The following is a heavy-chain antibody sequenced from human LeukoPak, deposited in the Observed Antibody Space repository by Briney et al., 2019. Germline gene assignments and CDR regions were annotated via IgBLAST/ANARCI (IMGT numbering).Heavy chain of an antibody. D-gene: IGHD4-23*01. CDR3: AKWDYRGSRDAFDV. Sequence: GGSLRLSCAAPGFTFSDYAMSWVRQAPGKGLEWVSGINSGGGRTYYADSVKARFTMSRDTYKKTLYLQTNSLRAEDTAVYYSAKWDYRGSRDAFDVWGPGTMVTVSS. CDR1: GFTFSDYA. J-gene: IGHJ3*01. CDR2: INSGGGRT. V-gene: IGHV3-23*01.